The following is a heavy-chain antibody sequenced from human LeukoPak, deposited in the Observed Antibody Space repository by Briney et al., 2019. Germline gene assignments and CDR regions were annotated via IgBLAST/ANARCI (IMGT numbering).Heavy chain of an antibody. CDR1: GGSFTGYY. CDR2: INHSAST. V-gene: IGHV4-34*01. Sequence: SETLSLTCTVYGGSFTGYYWSWIRQPPGKGLEWIGEINHSASTNYNPSLKSRVTISLDTPKNQFSLKLTSVTAADTAVYYCARKGRYSSAWYEGGYYFDYWGQGTLVTVSS. CDR3: ARKGRYSSAWYEGGYYFDY. D-gene: IGHD6-19*01. J-gene: IGHJ4*02.